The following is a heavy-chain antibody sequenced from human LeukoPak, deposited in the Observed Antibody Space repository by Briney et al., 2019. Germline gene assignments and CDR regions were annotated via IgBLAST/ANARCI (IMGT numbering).Heavy chain of an antibody. CDR2: IYHSGST. V-gene: IGHV4-38-2*02. Sequence: SETLSLTCTVSGYSLSSVYYWGWIRQPPGKGLEWIGSIYHSGSTYYNPSRKSRVTISVDTSKNQFSLKLSSVTAADTAVYYCARDLLTMVRGVTGAIFDYWGQGTLVTVSS. D-gene: IGHD3-10*01. CDR3: ARDLLTMVRGVTGAIFDY. CDR1: GYSLSSVYY. J-gene: IGHJ4*02.